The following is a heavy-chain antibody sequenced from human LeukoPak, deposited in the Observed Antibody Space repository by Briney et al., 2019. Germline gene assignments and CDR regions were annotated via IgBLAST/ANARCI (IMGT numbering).Heavy chain of an antibody. D-gene: IGHD4-17*01. J-gene: IGHJ4*02. CDR1: GGSISSGSYY. V-gene: IGHV4-61*02. Sequence: SQTLSLTCTVSGGSISSGSYYWSWIRQPAGKGLEWIGRIYTSGSTNYNPSLKSRVTISVDTSKNQFSLKLSSVTAADTDVYYCARDYGDYVFDYWGQGTLVTVSS. CDR3: ARDYGDYVFDY. CDR2: IYTSGST.